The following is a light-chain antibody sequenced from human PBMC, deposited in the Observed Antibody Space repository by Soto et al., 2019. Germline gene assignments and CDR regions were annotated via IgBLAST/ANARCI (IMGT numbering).Light chain of an antibody. CDR1: QSISSY. Sequence: EIVLTQSPAILSLSPGERATLSCRASQSISSYLAWYQQKPGQAPRLLVYDASNRATGIPARFSGSGSGTDFTLTISSLEPEDFAVYYCQQRNYWPITFGQGTRLGIK. CDR3: QQRNYWPIT. CDR2: DAS. V-gene: IGKV3-11*01. J-gene: IGKJ5*01.